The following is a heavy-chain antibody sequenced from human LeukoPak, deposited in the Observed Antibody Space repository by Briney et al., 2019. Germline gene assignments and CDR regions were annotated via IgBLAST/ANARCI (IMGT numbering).Heavy chain of an antibody. CDR2: IYYSGST. D-gene: IGHD6-13*01. J-gene: IGHJ4*02. CDR3: ARHLYSSSHSPPDY. V-gene: IGHV4-39*01. CDR1: GGSISSSSYY. Sequence: SETLSLTCTASGGSISSSSYYWGWIRQPPGKGLEWIGSIYYSGSTYYNPSLKSRVTISVDTSKNQFSLKLSSVTAADTAVYYCARHLYSSSHSPPDYWGQGTLVTVSS.